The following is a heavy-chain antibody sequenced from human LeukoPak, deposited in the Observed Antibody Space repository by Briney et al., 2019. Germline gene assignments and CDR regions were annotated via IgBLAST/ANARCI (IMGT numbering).Heavy chain of an antibody. J-gene: IGHJ3*02. D-gene: IGHD4-23*01. CDR2: IYTSGST. CDR3: ARSGGDSFLLGAYRKKKDAFDI. CDR1: GGSISSGSYY. Sequence: PSQTLSLTCTVSGGSISSGSYYWSWIRQPAGKGLEWIGRIYTSGSTNYNPSLKSRVTISVDTSKNRFSLKLSSVTAADTAVYYCARSGGDSFLLGAYRKKKDAFDIWGQGTMVTVSS. V-gene: IGHV4-61*02.